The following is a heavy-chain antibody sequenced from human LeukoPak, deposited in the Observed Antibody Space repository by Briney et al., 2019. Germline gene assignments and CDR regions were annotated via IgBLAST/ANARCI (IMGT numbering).Heavy chain of an antibody. Sequence: GGSLRLSCSASGFTFSSSSMHWVRRAPGKGLVWVSRISSDGTSTNYADSVKGRFSISRDNAKNSLYLQMNSLRAEDTAMYYCARSELTSATDYWGQGTPVTVSS. CDR3: ARSELTSATDY. V-gene: IGHV3-74*01. CDR2: ISSDGTST. D-gene: IGHD5-12*01. J-gene: IGHJ4*02. CDR1: GFTFSSSS.